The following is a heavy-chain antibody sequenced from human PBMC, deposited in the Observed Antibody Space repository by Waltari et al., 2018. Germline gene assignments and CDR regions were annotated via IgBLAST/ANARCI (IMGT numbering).Heavy chain of an antibody. V-gene: IGHV4-39*01. J-gene: IGHJ2*01. Sequence: QLQLQESGPGLVKPSETLSLTCTVSGGSISSSSYYWGWIRQPPGKGLEWIGSIYYSGGTYSNPSLKSRVTISVDTSKNQFSLKLSSVTAADTAVYYCARVIVATISGWYFDLWGRGTLVTVSS. CDR2: IYYSGGT. CDR1: GGSISSSSYY. D-gene: IGHD5-12*01. CDR3: ARVIVATISGWYFDL.